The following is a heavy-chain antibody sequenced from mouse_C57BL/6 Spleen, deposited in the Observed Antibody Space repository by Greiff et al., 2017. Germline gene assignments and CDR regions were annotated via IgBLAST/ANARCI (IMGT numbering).Heavy chain of an antibody. Sequence: QVQLQQPGAELVKPGASVKMSCKASGYTFTSYWMNWVKQRPGQGLEWIGDIYPGSGSTNYNQKFKSKATLTGDTSSSTAYMQLSSLTSEDSAVYESARDMDDWGQGTSVTVSS. J-gene: IGHJ4*01. CDR3: ARDMDD. CDR2: IYPGSGST. CDR1: GYTFTSYW. V-gene: IGHV1-55*01.